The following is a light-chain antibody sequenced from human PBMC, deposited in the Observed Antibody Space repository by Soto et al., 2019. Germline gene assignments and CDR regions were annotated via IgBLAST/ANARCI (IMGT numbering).Light chain of an antibody. Sequence: QSALTQPASVSGSPGQSITISCTGTSSDVGSYNLVSWYQQHPGKAPKLMIYEGSKRPSGVSNRFSGSKSGNTASLTISGLQAEDEADYYCCSYAGSSLPYVFGTGTKLTVL. V-gene: IGLV2-23*01. CDR3: CSYAGSSLPYV. J-gene: IGLJ1*01. CDR2: EGS. CDR1: SSDVGSYNL.